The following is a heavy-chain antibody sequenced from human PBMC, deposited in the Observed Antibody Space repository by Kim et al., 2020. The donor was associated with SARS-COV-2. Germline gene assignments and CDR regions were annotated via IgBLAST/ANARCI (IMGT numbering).Heavy chain of an antibody. J-gene: IGHJ4*02. Sequence: SETLSLTCTVSGGSISSGSYYWSWIRQSPGKGLEWIGAIYYSGGSYHNPSLKSRDTMSVDTSKNQFSLRLTSVTAADTAVYYCARHLSGTVTGYNSRLSYFDLWGQGTPVTVSS. CDR3: ARHLSGTVTGYNSRLSYFDL. CDR2: IYYSGGS. CDR1: GGSISSGSYY. V-gene: IGHV4-39*01. D-gene: IGHD6-13*01.